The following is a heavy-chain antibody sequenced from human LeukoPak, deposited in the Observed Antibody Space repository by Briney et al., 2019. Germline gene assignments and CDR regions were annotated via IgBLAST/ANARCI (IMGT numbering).Heavy chain of an antibody. CDR3: ATDRRDSYGGIDY. D-gene: IGHD5-18*01. Sequence: ASVKVSCKASGYTFTGYYMHWVRQAPGQGLEWMGRINPNSGGTNYAQKFQGRVTMTRDTSISTAYMELSRLRSDDTAVYYCATDRRDSYGGIDYWGQGTLVTVSS. CDR2: INPNSGGT. V-gene: IGHV1-2*06. J-gene: IGHJ4*02. CDR1: GYTFTGYY.